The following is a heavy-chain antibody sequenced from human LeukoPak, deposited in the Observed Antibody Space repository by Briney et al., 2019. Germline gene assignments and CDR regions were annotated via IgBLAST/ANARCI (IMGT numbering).Heavy chain of an antibody. CDR1: GGSISSSSYY. CDR2: IYYSGST. V-gene: IGHV4-39*01. CDR3: ARLPISTPYQLLTASCYFDY. J-gene: IGHJ4*02. Sequence: SETLSLTCTVSGGSISSSSYYWGWIRQPPGKGLEWIGSIYYSGSTYYNPSLKSRVTISVDTSKDQFSLKLSSVTAADTAVYYCARLPISTPYQLLTASCYFDYWGQGTLVTVSS. D-gene: IGHD2-2*01.